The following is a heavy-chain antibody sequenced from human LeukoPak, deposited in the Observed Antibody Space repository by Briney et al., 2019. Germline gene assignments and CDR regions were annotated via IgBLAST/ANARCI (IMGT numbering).Heavy chain of an antibody. CDR2: INPSDGAT. CDR1: GNTFTMYS. J-gene: IGHJ4*02. V-gene: IGHV1-46*01. D-gene: IGHD6-25*01. Sequence: ASVKVSCKASGNTFTMYSIHWVRQAPGQGLEWMGMINPSDGATTYAQRFQGRVTMTRDTSTSTVYMELSSLRSEDAAVYYCASGGSGFTNFDYWGQGTLVTVSS. CDR3: ASGGSGFTNFDY.